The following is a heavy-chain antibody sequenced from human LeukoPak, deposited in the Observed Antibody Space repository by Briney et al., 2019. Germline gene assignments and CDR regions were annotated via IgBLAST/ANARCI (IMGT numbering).Heavy chain of an antibody. J-gene: IGHJ6*03. CDR3: ARPQPDYGDYPPFLYMDV. D-gene: IGHD4-17*01. Sequence: ASVKVSCKASGYTFTSYGISWVRQAPGQGLEWMGWISAYNGNTNYAQKLQGRVTMTTDTSTSTASMELRSLRSDDTAVYYCARPQPDYGDYPPFLYMDVWGKGTTVTVSS. CDR2: ISAYNGNT. CDR1: GYTFTSYG. V-gene: IGHV1-18*01.